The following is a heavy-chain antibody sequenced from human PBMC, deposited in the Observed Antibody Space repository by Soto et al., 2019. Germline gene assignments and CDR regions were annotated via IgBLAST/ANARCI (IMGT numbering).Heavy chain of an antibody. J-gene: IGHJ6*02. CDR2: ISGDGGST. V-gene: IGHV3-43*02. CDR1: GFTFDDYA. CDR3: AKAYSSSWYYYYYYGMDV. D-gene: IGHD6-13*01. Sequence: GGSLRLSCAASGFTFDDYAMHWVRQAPGKGLEWVSLISGDGGSTYYADSVKGRFTISRDNSKNSLYLQMNSLRAEDTALYYCAKAYSSSWYYYYYYGMDVWGQGTTVTGSS.